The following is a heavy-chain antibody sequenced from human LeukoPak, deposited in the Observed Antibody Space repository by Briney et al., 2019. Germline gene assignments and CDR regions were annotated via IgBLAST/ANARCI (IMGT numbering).Heavy chain of an antibody. Sequence: WGALEIPWQGSGCTFKTYWMAWVRQLPGKGGEGMGIIYPCDSHPRYSPSFQGQVTISADKSISTAYLQWSSLAASDSAMYYCVRHGLGSSWFGFDYWGQGTLVTVSS. CDR2: IYPCDSHP. D-gene: IGHD6-13*01. CDR3: VRHGLGSSWFGFDY. J-gene: IGHJ4*02. V-gene: IGHV5-51*01. CDR1: GCTFKTYW.